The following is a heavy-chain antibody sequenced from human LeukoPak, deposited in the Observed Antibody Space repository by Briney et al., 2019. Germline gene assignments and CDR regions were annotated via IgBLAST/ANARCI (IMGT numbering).Heavy chain of an antibody. CDR2: IFASGST. J-gene: IGHJ1*01. V-gene: IGHV4-4*07. D-gene: IGHD2-15*01. CDR1: GGYISSYY. CDR3: ARDLGGAGYFQH. Sequence: PSQTLSLTCTVSGGYISSYYWNWIRQPAGKGLEWIGRIFASGSTSYNPSLKSRVTISVDTSKNQFSLKLSSVTAADTAVYYCARDLGGAGYFQHWGQGTLVTVSS.